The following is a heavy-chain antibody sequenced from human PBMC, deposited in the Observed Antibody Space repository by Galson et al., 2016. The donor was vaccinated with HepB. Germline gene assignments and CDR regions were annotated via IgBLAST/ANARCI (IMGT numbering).Heavy chain of an antibody. V-gene: IGHV4-4*02. D-gene: IGHD1-26*01. Sequence: ETLSLSCGVSGASNISRDWWTWVRQPPGKGLEWIGQVYHSGTTNYSPSLKSRATISVDNSKNQFSLMLSSVTAADTAVYYCARQYTGSHLDYWGRGALVTVSS. CDR1: GASNISRDW. CDR2: VYHSGTT. CDR3: ARQYTGSHLDY. J-gene: IGHJ4*02.